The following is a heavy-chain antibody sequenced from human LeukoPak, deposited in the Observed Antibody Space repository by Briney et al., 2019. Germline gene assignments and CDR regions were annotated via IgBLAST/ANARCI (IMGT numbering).Heavy chain of an antibody. CDR3: AREYRYSSSWTGHDAFDI. J-gene: IGHJ3*02. D-gene: IGHD6-13*01. CDR1: GGTFRSYA. Sequence: SVKVSCKASGGTFRSYAISWVRQAPGQGLEWMGGIIPIFGTANYAQKFQGRVTITADESTSTAYMELSSLRSEDTAVYYCAREYRYSSSWTGHDAFDIWGQGTMVTVPS. V-gene: IGHV1-69*13. CDR2: IIPIFGTA.